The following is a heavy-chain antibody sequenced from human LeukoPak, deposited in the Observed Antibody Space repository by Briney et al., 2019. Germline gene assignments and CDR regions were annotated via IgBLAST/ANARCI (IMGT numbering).Heavy chain of an antibody. CDR1: GYTFTSYG. D-gene: IGHD1-26*01. CDR3: AADASGVGATTYDY. J-gene: IGHJ4*02. CDR2: ISAYNGNT. Sequence: ASVKVSCKASGYTFTSYGISWVRQAPGQGLEWMGWISAYNGNTNYAQKLQGRVTMTTDTSTSTAYMELSSLRSEDTAVYYCAADASGVGATTYDYWGQGTLVTVSS. V-gene: IGHV1-18*01.